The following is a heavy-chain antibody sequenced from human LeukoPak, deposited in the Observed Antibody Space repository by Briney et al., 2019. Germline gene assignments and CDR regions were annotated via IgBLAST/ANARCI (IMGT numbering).Heavy chain of an antibody. D-gene: IGHD5-18*01. Sequence: GGSLRLSCAASGFTFSSYSMNWVRQAPGKGLEWVSSISSSSSYIYYADSVKGRFTISRDNAKNSLYLQMNSLKAEDTAVYYCARNKKGDRYTYGHDYWGQGTLVTVSS. CDR3: ARNKKGDRYTYGHDY. CDR1: GFTFSSYS. V-gene: IGHV3-21*01. CDR2: ISSSSSYI. J-gene: IGHJ4*02.